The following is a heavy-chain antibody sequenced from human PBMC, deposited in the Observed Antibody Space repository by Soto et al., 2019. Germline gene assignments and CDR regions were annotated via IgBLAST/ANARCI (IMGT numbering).Heavy chain of an antibody. J-gene: IGHJ4*02. V-gene: IGHV1-18*01. Sequence: QVQLVQSGAELRNPGASVKVSCEASGYSFKYYGINWVRQAPGQGLEWMAWINPNNGNRNYAQKFEDRVAVTTATSTNTVYMKLRSLKFDDTAIYYCARDRLRGYDNSGFYSWGQGTLVIVSS. CDR2: INPNNGNR. CDR1: GYSFKYYG. CDR3: ARDRLRGYDNSGFYS. D-gene: IGHD3-22*01.